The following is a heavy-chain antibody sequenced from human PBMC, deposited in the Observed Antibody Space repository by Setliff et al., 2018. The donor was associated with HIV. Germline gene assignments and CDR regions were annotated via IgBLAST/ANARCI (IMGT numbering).Heavy chain of an antibody. CDR1: GFTFSNYG. D-gene: IGHD3-10*01. V-gene: IGHV3-33*08. J-gene: IGHJ6*03. CDR2: IWYDGSNK. Sequence: GGSLRLSCAASGFTFSNYGMHWVRQAPGKGLEWVAVIWYDGSNKYYADPIKGRFTISRDNSKNTLYLQMNSLRAEDTAVYYCARDRVELFWDGELNYMDVWGKGTTVTVSS. CDR3: ARDRVELFWDGELNYMDV.